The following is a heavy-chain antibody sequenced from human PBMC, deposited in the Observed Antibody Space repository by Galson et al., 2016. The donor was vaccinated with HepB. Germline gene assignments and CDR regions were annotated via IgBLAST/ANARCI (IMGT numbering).Heavy chain of an antibody. V-gene: IGHV4-28*01. CDR2: IDYTGST. D-gene: IGHD1-26*01. CDR1: GVSINSNNW. CDR3: AKKKGGSHPFDP. J-gene: IGHJ5*02. Sequence: ETLSLTCAVSGVSINSNNWWGWIRQAPGKGLEWIGYIDYTGSTYYNPSVKSRVTMSVDTSKNQVSLKLRSVTAVDTAVYYCAKKKGGSHPFDPWGQGTLVIVSS.